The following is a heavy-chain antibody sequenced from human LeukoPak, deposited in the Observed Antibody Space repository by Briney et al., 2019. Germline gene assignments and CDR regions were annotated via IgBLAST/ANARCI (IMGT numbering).Heavy chain of an antibody. J-gene: IGHJ6*02. V-gene: IGHV3-30-3*01. CDR3: ARVSQSYQLLSYGMDV. D-gene: IGHD2-2*01. CDR2: ISYDGSNK. CDR1: GFTFSSYA. Sequence: GGSLRLSCAASGFTFSSYAMHWVRQAPGKGLEWVAVISYDGSNKYYADSVKGRFTISRDNSKNTLYLQMNSLRAEDTAVYYCARVSQSYQLLSYGMDVWGQGTTVTVSS.